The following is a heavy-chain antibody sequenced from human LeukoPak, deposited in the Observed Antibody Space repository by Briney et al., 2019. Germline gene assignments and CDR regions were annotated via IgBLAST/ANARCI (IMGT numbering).Heavy chain of an antibody. Sequence: SETLSLTCTVSGASISDYYWSWIRQPPGKGLEWIGYIYYSGSTNYNPSLNSRVTISVDTSKNQFSLKLTSVTAADTAVYYCARGGWLDPWGQGTLVTVSS. CDR2: IYYSGST. CDR1: GASISDYY. J-gene: IGHJ5*02. D-gene: IGHD3-10*01. V-gene: IGHV4-59*01. CDR3: ARGGWLDP.